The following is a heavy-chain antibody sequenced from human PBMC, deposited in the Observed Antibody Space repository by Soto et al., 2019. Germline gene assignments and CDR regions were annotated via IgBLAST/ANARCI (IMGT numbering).Heavy chain of an antibody. CDR3: ARFDWRHYDSRTYGGFDY. CDR1: GYSFVTYG. D-gene: IGHD3-10*01. V-gene: IGHV1-18*01. CDR2: VSAYNNNA. J-gene: IGHJ4*02. Sequence: QVQLVQSGAEVVKPGASVYVSCKASGYSFVTYGISWVRQAPGQGLEWVGWVSAYNNNANYAQKVQGRVTMTTDTSTSTAYVELRSLRSDDTAVYFCARFDWRHYDSRTYGGFDYWGQGTLVTVSS.